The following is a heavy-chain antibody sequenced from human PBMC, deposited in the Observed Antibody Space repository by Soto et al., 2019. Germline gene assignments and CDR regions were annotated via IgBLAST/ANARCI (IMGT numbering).Heavy chain of an antibody. Sequence: QVQLQESGPGLVRPSETLSLTCTVSSDSISSYYWIWIRQSPGKGLEWIGFTDYSGNTNYNPSLKSRVTISGDTSKTQSSLRLSSVTAADTAVYYCARAVGDPLYYLDYWGQGTLVTVSS. V-gene: IGHV4-59*08. J-gene: IGHJ4*02. D-gene: IGHD6-19*01. CDR3: ARAVGDPLYYLDY. CDR2: TDYSGNT. CDR1: SDSISSYY.